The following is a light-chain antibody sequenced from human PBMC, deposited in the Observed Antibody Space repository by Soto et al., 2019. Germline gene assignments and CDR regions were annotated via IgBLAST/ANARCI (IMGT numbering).Light chain of an antibody. J-gene: IGKJ1*01. Sequence: DAVMTQSPLSLPVTLGQPASISCRSSQSLAYTDGNTYLIWYQQRPGQSPRRLVYKVSNRDSGVPDRFSGSGSGTDFTLNISRVEAEDVGVYYCMQGTHWPWTFGQGTKVEI. CDR3: MQGTHWPWT. V-gene: IGKV2-30*01. CDR1: QSLAYTDGNTY. CDR2: KVS.